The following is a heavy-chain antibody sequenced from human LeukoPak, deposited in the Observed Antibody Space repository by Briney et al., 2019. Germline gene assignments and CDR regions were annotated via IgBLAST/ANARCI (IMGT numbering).Heavy chain of an antibody. Sequence: GGSLRLSCAASRFTFSSYSMNWVRQAPGKGLEWVSYISSSSSTIYYADSVKGRFTISRDNAKNSLYLQMNSLRAEDTAVYYCAKQETYYDILTGYFRYWGQGTLVTVSS. V-gene: IGHV3-48*01. J-gene: IGHJ4*02. CDR2: ISSSSSTI. CDR1: RFTFSSYS. CDR3: AKQETYYDILTGYFRY. D-gene: IGHD3-9*01.